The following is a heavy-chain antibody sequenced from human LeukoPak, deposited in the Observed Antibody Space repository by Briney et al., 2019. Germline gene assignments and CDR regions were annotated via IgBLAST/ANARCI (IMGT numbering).Heavy chain of an antibody. CDR3: ARQGGYYAQPFDY. J-gene: IGHJ4*02. CDR1: GFTFSSYW. CDR2: INHNGNVN. D-gene: IGHD3-22*01. V-gene: IGHV3-7*03. Sequence: GGSLRLSCAASGFTFSSYWMNWARQAPGKGLEWVASINHNGNVNYYVDSVKGRFTISRDNAKNSLYLQMSNLRAEDTAVYYCARQGGYYAQPFDYWGQGTLVTVSS.